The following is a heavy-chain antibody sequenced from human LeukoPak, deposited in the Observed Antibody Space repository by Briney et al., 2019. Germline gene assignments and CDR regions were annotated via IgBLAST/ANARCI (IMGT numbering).Heavy chain of an antibody. V-gene: IGHV3-23*01. CDR3: AKAVWGYWYFDL. CDR2: ISGSGGET. CDR1: GFSFSSYG. D-gene: IGHD7-27*01. J-gene: IGHJ2*01. Sequence: GGSLRLSCAASGFSFSSYGMSWVRQAPGKGLEWLAPISGSGGETYYADSVKGRFTISRDNSKNTLYLQMNSLRTEDTAVYYCAKAVWGYWYFDLWGRGTLVTVSS.